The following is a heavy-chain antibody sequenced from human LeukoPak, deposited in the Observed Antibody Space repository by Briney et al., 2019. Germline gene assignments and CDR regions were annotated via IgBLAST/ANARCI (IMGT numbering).Heavy chain of an antibody. J-gene: IGHJ4*01. D-gene: IGHD2-15*01. V-gene: IGHV4-39*07. CDR1: GGSISSSSYY. Sequence: SETLSLTCTVSGGSISSSSYYWGWIRQPPGKGLEWIGTIYYSGSTYYNPSLKSRVTISVDTSKNQFSLKLSSVTAADTAVYYCARDRDVDDFDSWGHGTLVTVSS. CDR2: IYYSGST. CDR3: ARDRDVDDFDS.